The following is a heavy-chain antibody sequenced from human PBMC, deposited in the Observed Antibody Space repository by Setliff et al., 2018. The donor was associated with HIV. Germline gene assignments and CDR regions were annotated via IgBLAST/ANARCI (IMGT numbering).Heavy chain of an antibody. CDR2: ISYSWKT. CDR1: RGSISRHY. Sequence: SETLSLTCTVSRGSISRHYWAWFRQPPGKGLEWIGYISYSWKTDYNSSLKNRVTMSVDTSTPQFSLKMTSGTAADTATYYCAHFQTYYYDDSGSLDAFDIWGQGTMVTVSS. V-gene: IGHV4-59*11. CDR3: AHFQTYYYDDSGSLDAFDI. D-gene: IGHD3-22*01. J-gene: IGHJ3*02.